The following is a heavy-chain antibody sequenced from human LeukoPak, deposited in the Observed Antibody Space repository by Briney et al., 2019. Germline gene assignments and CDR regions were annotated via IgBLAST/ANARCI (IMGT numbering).Heavy chain of an antibody. V-gene: IGHV4-34*01. CDR3: ARGTVAGTRPNYYYYYGMDV. CDR2: INHSGST. D-gene: IGHD6-19*01. Sequence: GSLRLSCAASGFTVSSNYMNWIRQPPGKGLEWIGEINHSGSTNYNPSLKSRVTISVDTSKNQFSLKLSSVTAADTAVYYCARGTVAGTRPNYYYYYGMDVWGQGTTVTVSS. CDR1: GFTVSSNY. J-gene: IGHJ6*02.